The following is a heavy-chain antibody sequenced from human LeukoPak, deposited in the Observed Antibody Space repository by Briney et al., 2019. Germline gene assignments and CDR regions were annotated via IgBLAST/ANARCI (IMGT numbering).Heavy chain of an antibody. CDR2: INHSGST. V-gene: IGHV4-4*02. J-gene: IGHJ4*02. Sequence: SSETLSLTCAVSGGSISSSNWWSWVRPPPGKGLVWIGEINHSGSTNYNPSLKSRVTISVDTSKNQFSLKLSAVTAADTAVYYCARVGYGSGSYYQIFDYWGQGTLVTVSS. D-gene: IGHD3-10*01. CDR1: GGSISSSNW. CDR3: ARVGYGSGSYYQIFDY.